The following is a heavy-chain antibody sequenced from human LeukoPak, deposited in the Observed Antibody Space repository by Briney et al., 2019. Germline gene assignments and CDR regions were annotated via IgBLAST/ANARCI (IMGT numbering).Heavy chain of an antibody. CDR3: ARGSGSSWYFYFDY. Sequence: GGSLRLSCTASGFIFSGSSMHWVRQASGKGLEWVGRIRSKANSYAAAYAASVKGRFTISRDDSKNTAYLQMNSLRAEDTALYYCARGSGSSWYFYFDYWGQGTLVTVSS. D-gene: IGHD6-13*01. CDR1: GFIFSGSS. CDR2: IRSKANSYAA. V-gene: IGHV3-73*01. J-gene: IGHJ4*02.